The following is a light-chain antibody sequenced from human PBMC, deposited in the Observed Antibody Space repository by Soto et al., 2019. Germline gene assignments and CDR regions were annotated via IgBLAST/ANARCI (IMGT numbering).Light chain of an antibody. J-gene: IGLJ1*01. CDR3: CSYAGSRTYL. CDR2: EGT. Sequence: QSVLTQPASVSGSPGQSITLSCTGTSGDVGSYNLVSCVQQLPGKAPQLMIYEGTKRPSGVSNRFSGSKSGSTASLTISGLQADDEADYYCCSYAGSRTYLFGTGTKLTVL. V-gene: IGLV2-23*01. CDR1: SGDVGSYNL.